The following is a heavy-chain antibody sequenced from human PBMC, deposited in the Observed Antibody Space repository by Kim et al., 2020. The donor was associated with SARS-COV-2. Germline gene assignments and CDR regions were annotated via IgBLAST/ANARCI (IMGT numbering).Heavy chain of an antibody. V-gene: IGHV3-23*01. D-gene: IGHD3-10*01. CDR1: GFTFSSYA. CDR3: AKALTELRGVIMYYYAM. Sequence: GGSLRLSCAASGFTFSSYAMSWVRQAPGKGLEWVSVISGSGGSTYYADSVKGRSTISRDISKNTLSLQMSSLRAEDTAVYYCAKALTELRGVIMYYYAM. J-gene: IGHJ6*01. CDR2: ISGSGGST.